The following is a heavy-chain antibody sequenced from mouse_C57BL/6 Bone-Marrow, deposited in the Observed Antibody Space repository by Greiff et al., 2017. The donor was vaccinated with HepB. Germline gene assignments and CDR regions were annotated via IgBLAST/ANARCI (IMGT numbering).Heavy chain of an antibody. CDR3: ARRGVYYYGYFDY. CDR2: INPSNGGT. CDR1: GYTFTSYW. Sequence: VQLQQPGTELVKPGASVKLSCKASGYTFTSYWMPWVKQRPGQGLEWIGNINPSNGGTNYNEKFKSKATLTVDKSSSTAYMQLSSLTSEDSAVYYCARRGVYYYGYFDYWGQGTTLTVSS. D-gene: IGHD1-1*01. J-gene: IGHJ2*01. V-gene: IGHV1-53*01.